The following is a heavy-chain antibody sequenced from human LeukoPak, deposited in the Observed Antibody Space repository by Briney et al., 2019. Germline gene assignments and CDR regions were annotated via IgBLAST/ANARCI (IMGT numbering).Heavy chain of an antibody. V-gene: IGHV3-23*01. CDR1: GFTISNYA. CDR3: AKYPYHDFWSGYSYFFDY. J-gene: IGHJ4*02. CDR2: ISGSGGST. Sequence: GGSLRLSCAASGFTISNYAMSWVRQAPGKGLEWVSVISGSGGSTYYADSVKGRFTISRDNSKNTLYLQMNSLRAEDTAVYYCAKYPYHDFWSGYSYFFDYWGQGTLVTVSS. D-gene: IGHD3-3*01.